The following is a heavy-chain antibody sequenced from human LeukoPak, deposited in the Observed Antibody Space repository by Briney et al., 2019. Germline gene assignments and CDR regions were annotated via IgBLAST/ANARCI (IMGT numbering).Heavy chain of an antibody. D-gene: IGHD5-12*01. CDR3: ARARMVATWYFDY. CDR1: GGTFSYA. V-gene: IGHV1-69*06. Sequence: ASVKVSCKASGGTFSYAISWVRQAPGQGLEWMGGVLPIFDTTNYAQKFQGRVTITADKARSTVYMELSSLRSEDTALYYCARARMVATWYFDYWGQGTLVTVSS. J-gene: IGHJ4*02. CDR2: VLPIFDTT.